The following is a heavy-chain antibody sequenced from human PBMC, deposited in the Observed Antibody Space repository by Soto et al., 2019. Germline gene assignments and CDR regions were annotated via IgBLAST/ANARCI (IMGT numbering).Heavy chain of an antibody. D-gene: IGHD2-2*01. V-gene: IGHV3-23*01. J-gene: IGHJ4*02. CDR2: ISGSGGST. Sequence: EVQLLESGGGLVQPGGSLRLSCAASGFTFSSYAMSWVRQAPGKGLEWVSAISGSGGSTYYADSVKGRFTISRDNSKNTLYLQMNSLRAEDTAVYYCAKAPFKDIVVVPAAPLSRFYHWGQGTLVTV. CDR1: GFTFSSYA. CDR3: AKAPFKDIVVVPAAPLSRFYH.